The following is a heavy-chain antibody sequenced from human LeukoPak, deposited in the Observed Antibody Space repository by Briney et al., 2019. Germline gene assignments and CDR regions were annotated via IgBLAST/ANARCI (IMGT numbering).Heavy chain of an antibody. CDR2: ISSSSSYI. Sequence: PGGSLRLSYAASGFTFSSYSMNWVRQAPGKGLEWVSSISSSSSYIYYADSVKGRFTISRDNAKNSLYLQMNSLRAEDTAVYYCARVRSSTVVRGVTYYYGMDVWGQGTTVTVSS. D-gene: IGHD3-10*01. J-gene: IGHJ6*02. CDR1: GFTFSSYS. CDR3: ARVRSSTVVRGVTYYYGMDV. V-gene: IGHV3-21*01.